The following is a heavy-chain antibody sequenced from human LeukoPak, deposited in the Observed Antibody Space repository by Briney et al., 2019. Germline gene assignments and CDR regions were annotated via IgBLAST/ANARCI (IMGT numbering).Heavy chain of an antibody. CDR1: GGSISSYY. D-gene: IGHD3-3*01. Sequence: PSETLSLTCTVSGGSISSYYWSWIRQPAGKGLEWIGRIYTSGSTNYNPSLKSRVTMSVDTSKNQFSLKLSSVTAADTAVYYCARSPKSYDFWSGSIQGWFDPWGQGTLVTVSS. CDR2: IYTSGST. V-gene: IGHV4-4*07. J-gene: IGHJ5*02. CDR3: ARSPKSYDFWSGSIQGWFDP.